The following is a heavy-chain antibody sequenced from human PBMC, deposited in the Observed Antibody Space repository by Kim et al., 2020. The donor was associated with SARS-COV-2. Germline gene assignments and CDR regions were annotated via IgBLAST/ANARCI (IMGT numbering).Heavy chain of an antibody. CDR1: GGSISSSSYY. J-gene: IGHJ4*02. D-gene: IGHD6-6*01. CDR3: ARHRSGAAPGTRGVDY. Sequence: SETLSLTCTVSGGSISSSSYYWGWIRQPPGKGLEWIGSIFYSGSTYYNPSLKSRVTISVDTSKIQFSLKLSSVTAADTAVYYCARHRSGAAPGTRGVDYWGQGTLVTVSS. V-gene: IGHV4-39*01. CDR2: IFYSGST.